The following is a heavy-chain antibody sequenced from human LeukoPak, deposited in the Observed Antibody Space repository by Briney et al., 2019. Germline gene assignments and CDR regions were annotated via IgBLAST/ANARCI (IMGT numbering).Heavy chain of an antibody. J-gene: IGHJ4*02. Sequence: GGSLRLSCAASGFTFSSYRMNWVRQAPGKGLEWVSSISSSSSYIYYADSMKGRFTISRENAKNSLYLQMNSLRAEDTAVYYCAIYVYSSGWYTIDYWGQGTLVTVSS. CDR3: AIYVYSSGWYTIDY. CDR2: ISSSSSYI. D-gene: IGHD6-19*01. V-gene: IGHV3-21*01. CDR1: GFTFSSYR.